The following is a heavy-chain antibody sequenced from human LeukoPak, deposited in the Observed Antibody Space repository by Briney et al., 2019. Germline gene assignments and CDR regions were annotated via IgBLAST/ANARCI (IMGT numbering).Heavy chain of an antibody. Sequence: GGSLRLSCAASGFTFSSYEMNWVRQAPGKGLEWVAFIQFDGSNKYYADPVKGRFTISRDNSKNTLYLQMNSLTTEDTAVYYCARDLIAGTTYWGQGTLVTVSS. CDR1: GFTFSSYE. J-gene: IGHJ4*02. D-gene: IGHD1/OR15-1a*01. V-gene: IGHV3-30*02. CDR3: ARDLIAGTTY. CDR2: IQFDGSNK.